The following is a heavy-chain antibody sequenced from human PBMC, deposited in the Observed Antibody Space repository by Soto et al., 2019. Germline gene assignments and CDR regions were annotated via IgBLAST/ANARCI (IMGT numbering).Heavy chain of an antibody. Sequence: QITLKHSGPTLVKPTQTLTLTCTVSGFSLTTPGLGVGWIRQPPGKALEWLTFVYWHDDKRYSSSLRDRLTIARDTSNNQVVLSMTNMDPEDSATYYCVRLMSTDTTGYFDYWGQGILVTVSS. CDR3: VRLMSTDTTGYFDY. D-gene: IGHD1-1*01. CDR2: VYWHDDK. CDR1: GFSLTTPGLG. J-gene: IGHJ4*02. V-gene: IGHV2-5*01.